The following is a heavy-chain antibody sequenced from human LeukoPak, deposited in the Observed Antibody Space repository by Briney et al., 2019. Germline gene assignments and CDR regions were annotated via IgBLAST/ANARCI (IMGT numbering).Heavy chain of an antibody. J-gene: IGHJ3*02. D-gene: IGHD3-10*01. CDR2: IYYSGST. CDR3: ARGDYGSGSDYSGPDAFDI. Sequence: KPSETLSLTCTVSGGSISSYYWSWIRQPPGKGLEWIGYIYYSGSTNYNPSLKSRVTISVDTSKNQFSLKLSSVTAADTAVYYCARGDYGSGSDYSGPDAFDIWGQGTMVTVSS. V-gene: IGHV4-59*01. CDR1: GGSISSYY.